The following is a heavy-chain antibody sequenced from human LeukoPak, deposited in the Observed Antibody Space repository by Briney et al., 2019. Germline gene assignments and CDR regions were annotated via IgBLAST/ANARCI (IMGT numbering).Heavy chain of an antibody. V-gene: IGHV3-48*04. CDR3: ARADCSSTRCSYYFDY. J-gene: IGHJ4*02. CDR1: RFTFSRDA. Sequence: GGSLRLSCAASRFTFSRDAMNWVRQAPGKGLEWVSYIRTSGTNTDYTGSVKGRFTISRDNAKNSLYLQMNSLRAEDTAVYYCARADCSSTRCSYYFDYWGQGTLVTVSS. CDR2: IRTSGTNT. D-gene: IGHD2-2*01.